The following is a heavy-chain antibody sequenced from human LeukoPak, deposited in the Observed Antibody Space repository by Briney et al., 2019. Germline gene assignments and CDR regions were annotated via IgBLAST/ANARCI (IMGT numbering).Heavy chain of an antibody. CDR2: ISSFSNSR. Sequence: GGSLRLSCAASGFTFSDYYMSWIRQAPGKGVEWVSHISSFSNSRSYADSVKGRFTISRDNAKNSLYLQVNSLRAEDTAVYYCARLTIAAAGNFEYWGQGTLVTASS. CDR3: ARLTIAAAGNFEY. V-gene: IGHV3-11*03. CDR1: GFTFSDYY. D-gene: IGHD6-13*01. J-gene: IGHJ4*02.